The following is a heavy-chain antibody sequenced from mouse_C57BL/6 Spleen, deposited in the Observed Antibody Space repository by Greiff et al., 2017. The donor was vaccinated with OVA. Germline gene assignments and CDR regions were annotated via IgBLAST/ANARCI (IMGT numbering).Heavy chain of an antibody. CDR2: IDPSDSET. J-gene: IGHJ2*01. V-gene: IGHV1-52*01. CDR1: GYTFTSYW. Sequence: QVQLQQPGAELVRPGSSVKLSCKASGYTFTSYWMHWVKQRPIQGLEWIGNIDPSDSETHYNQKFKDKATLTVDKSSRTAYMQLSSLTSEDSAVYYCAREGTYDYGGEGYFDYWGQGTTLTVSS. D-gene: IGHD2-4*01. CDR3: AREGTYDYGGEGYFDY.